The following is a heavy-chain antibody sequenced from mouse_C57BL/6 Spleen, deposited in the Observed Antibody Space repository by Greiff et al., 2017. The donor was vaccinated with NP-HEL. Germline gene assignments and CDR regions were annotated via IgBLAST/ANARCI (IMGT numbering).Heavy chain of an antibody. CDR2: IHPNSGST. CDR1: GYTFSSYW. Sequence: QVQLQQSGAELVKPGASVKLSCKASGYTFSSYWMHWVKQRPGQGLEWIGMIHPNSGSTNYNEKFKSKATLTVDKSSSTAYMQLSSLTSEDSAVYYCAGLFTGFAYWGQGTLVTVSA. CDR3: AGLFTGFAY. D-gene: IGHD1-1*01. V-gene: IGHV1-64*01. J-gene: IGHJ3*01.